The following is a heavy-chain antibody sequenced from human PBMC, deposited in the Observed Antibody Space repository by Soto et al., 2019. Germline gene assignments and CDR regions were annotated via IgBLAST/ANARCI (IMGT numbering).Heavy chain of an antibody. CDR2: MQSSGRI. CDR3: ARDRLSGIVPVSMDV. Sequence: QVQLQESGPGLVKPSQTLSLTCTVSGDSISGGGYYWNWIRQHPEKGLEWIGYMQSSGRIFYNPSLKSRLTMSMDTSENRFSMNLTSVTATDTAVYYCARDRLSGIVPVSMDVWGQGTRATVSS. V-gene: IGHV4-31*03. J-gene: IGHJ6*02. CDR1: GDSISGGGYY. D-gene: IGHD2-21*01.